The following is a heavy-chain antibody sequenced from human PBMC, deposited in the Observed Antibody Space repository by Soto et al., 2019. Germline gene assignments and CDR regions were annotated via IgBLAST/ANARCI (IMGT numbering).Heavy chain of an antibody. CDR1: GFIFSNYG. J-gene: IGHJ5*02. Sequence: QVQLVESGGGVVQPGGSLRLSCATSGFIFSNYGMHWVRQAPGKGLEWVGAASHDGGSQYYADSVKGRFTISRDNSKSTMSVQMNSLRAEDTAVYYCARDVGTRGQLVLDPWGQGRLVTVSS. D-gene: IGHD1-1*01. CDR3: ARDVGTRGQLVLDP. CDR2: ASHDGGSQ. V-gene: IGHV3-33*01.